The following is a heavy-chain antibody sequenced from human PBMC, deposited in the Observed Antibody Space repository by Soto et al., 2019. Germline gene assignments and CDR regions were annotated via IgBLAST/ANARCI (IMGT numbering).Heavy chain of an antibody. CDR3: ARDPYSSSWYYYYGMDV. D-gene: IGHD6-13*01. Sequence: ASVKVSCKASGYTFTSYGISWVRQAPGQGLEWMGWISAYNGNTNYAQKLQGRVTMTTDTSTSTAYMELRSLRSDDTAVYYCARDPYSSSWYYYYGMDVWGQGTTVTVSS. J-gene: IGHJ6*02. V-gene: IGHV1-18*04. CDR2: ISAYNGNT. CDR1: GYTFTSYG.